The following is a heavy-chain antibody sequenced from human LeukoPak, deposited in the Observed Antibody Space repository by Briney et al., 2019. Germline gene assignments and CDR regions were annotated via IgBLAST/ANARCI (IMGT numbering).Heavy chain of an antibody. V-gene: IGHV4-59*11. CDR2: IYYSGST. CDR3: ASGLHYYYYYMDV. J-gene: IGHJ6*03. Sequence: KPSETLSLTCTVSGGSISSHYWSWIRQPPGKGLEWIGYIYYSGSTNYNPSLKSRVTISVDTSKNQFSLKLSSVTAADTAVYYCASGLHYYYYYMDVWGKGTTVTVSS. CDR1: GGSISSHY.